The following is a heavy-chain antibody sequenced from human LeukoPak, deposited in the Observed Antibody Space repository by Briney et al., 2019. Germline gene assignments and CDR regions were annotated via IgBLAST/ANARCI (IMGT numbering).Heavy chain of an antibody. CDR1: GGSFSGYY. J-gene: IGHJ3*02. CDR3: AREPSYSSSGDFET. Sequence: SETLSLTCAVYGGSFSGYYWSWIRQPPGKGLEWIGEINHSGSTNYNPSLKSRVTISVDTSKNQFSLKLSSVTAADTAVYYCAREPSYSSSGDFETSSQGTKVTVSS. V-gene: IGHV4-34*01. D-gene: IGHD6-6*01. CDR2: INHSGST.